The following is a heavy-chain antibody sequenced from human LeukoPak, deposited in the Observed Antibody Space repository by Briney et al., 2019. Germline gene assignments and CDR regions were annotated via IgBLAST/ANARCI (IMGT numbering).Heavy chain of an antibody. CDR1: GFTFSSYA. CDR2: ISNSGSST. J-gene: IGHJ3*02. CDR3: AKDPPRSRAIVDAFDI. D-gene: IGHD3-22*01. Sequence: GGSLRLSCAASGFTFSSYAMIWVRQAPGKGLEWVSVISNSGSSTDYADSAKGRLTISRDNSQNTLYLQMNSLRAEDTAVYYCAKDPPRSRAIVDAFDIWGQGTLVTVSS. V-gene: IGHV3-23*01.